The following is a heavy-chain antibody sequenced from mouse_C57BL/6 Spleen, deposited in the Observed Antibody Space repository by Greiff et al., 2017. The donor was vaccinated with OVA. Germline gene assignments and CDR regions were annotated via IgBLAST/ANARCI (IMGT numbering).Heavy chain of an antibody. J-gene: IGHJ3*01. Sequence: EVKVEESGPGLVKPSQSLSLTCSVTGYSITSGYYWNWIRQFPGNKLEWMGYISYDGSNNYNPSLKNRISITRDTSKNKFFLKLNSVTTEDTATYYCARDDYEAWFAYWGQGTLVTVSA. V-gene: IGHV3-6*01. CDR3: ARDDYEAWFAY. D-gene: IGHD2-4*01. CDR1: GYSITSGYY. CDR2: ISYDGSN.